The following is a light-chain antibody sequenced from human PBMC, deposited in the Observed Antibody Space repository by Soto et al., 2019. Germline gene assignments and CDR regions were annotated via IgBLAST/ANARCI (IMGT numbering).Light chain of an antibody. CDR1: QSVSSSY. V-gene: IGKV3-20*01. CDR3: QQYNGSPFT. J-gene: IGKJ3*01. CDR2: GAS. Sequence: EIVLTQSPGTLSLSPGERATLSCRASQSVSSSYLAWYQQKPGQAPRLLIYGASSRATGIPDRFSSSGSGTDFTLTISRLEPEDFAVYYCQQYNGSPFTFGPGTKVDIK.